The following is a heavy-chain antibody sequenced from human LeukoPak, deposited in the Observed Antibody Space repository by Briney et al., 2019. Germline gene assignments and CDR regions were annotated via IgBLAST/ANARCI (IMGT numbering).Heavy chain of an antibody. V-gene: IGHV3-48*04. CDR1: GFTFTSYS. Sequence: PGGSLRLSCAASGFTFTSYSMNWVRQAPGKGLEWVSYISSSSATTYYADSVKGRFTISRDNAKNLLYLQMNSLRTDDTAIYYCAQSFDNWGQGTLVTVSS. J-gene: IGHJ4*02. CDR3: AQSFDN. CDR2: ISSSSATT.